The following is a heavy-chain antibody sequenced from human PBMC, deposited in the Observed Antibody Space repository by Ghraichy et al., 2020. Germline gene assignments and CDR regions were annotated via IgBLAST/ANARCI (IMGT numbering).Heavy chain of an antibody. CDR1: GFTFGTYS. CDR2: INKDGSEK. D-gene: IGHD3-10*01. V-gene: IGHV3-7*01. J-gene: IGHJ3*01. CDR3: TRDGF. Sequence: GGSLRLSCAASGFTFGTYSMNWARQAPGKGLAWVAKINKDGSEKYYVDSVKGRFTVSRDNAKNTLYLEMSSLRVEDTAVYYCTRDGFWGQGTMVTVSP.